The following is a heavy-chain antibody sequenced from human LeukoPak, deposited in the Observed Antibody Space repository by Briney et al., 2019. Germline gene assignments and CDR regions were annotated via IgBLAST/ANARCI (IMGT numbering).Heavy chain of an antibody. V-gene: IGHV3-11*01. J-gene: IGHJ4*02. CDR2: ISSSGSTI. D-gene: IGHD6-13*01. Sequence: GGSLRLSCAASGFAFSDYYMSWIRQAPGKGLEWVSYISSSGSTIYYADSVKGRFTISRDNAKNSLYLQMNSLRAEDTAVYYCARELFTAAGIFDYWGQGTLVTVSS. CDR3: ARELFTAAGIFDY. CDR1: GFAFSDYY.